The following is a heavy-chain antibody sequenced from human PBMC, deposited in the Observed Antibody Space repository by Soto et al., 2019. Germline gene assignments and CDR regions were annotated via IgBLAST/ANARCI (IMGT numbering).Heavy chain of an antibody. D-gene: IGHD3-16*01. J-gene: IGHJ6*02. CDR2: INQDGSEI. CDR1: GFTFRFYW. Sequence: GSLRPPWDIPGFTFRFYWMSWVRQAPGKGLEWVANINQDGSEINFVDSVKGRFTISRDNSKNILYLQKNSLRAEDTAVYYCAKGITDTGGYYYYSMDVWAKGPRSPSP. V-gene: IGHV3-7*03. CDR3: AKGITDTGGYYYYSMDV.